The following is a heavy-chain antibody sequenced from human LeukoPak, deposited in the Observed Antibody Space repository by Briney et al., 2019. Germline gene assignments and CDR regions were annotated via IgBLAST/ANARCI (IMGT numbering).Heavy chain of an antibody. CDR2: LYSVGTT. D-gene: IGHD3-10*01. CDR3: ARPPGRTGAFDI. J-gene: IGHJ3*02. V-gene: IGHV3-53*01. Sequence: GGSLTLSCAASGFTFSSYAMSWVRQAPEKGLEWVPVLYSVGTTYYADSVKGRFTISRDNSKNTLYLQMNSLRAEDTAVYYCARPPGRTGAFDIWGQGTMVTVSS. CDR1: GFTFSSYA.